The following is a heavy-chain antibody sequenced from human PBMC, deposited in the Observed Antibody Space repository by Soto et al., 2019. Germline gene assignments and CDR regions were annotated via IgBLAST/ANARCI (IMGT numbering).Heavy chain of an antibody. CDR3: ARGPYSSSWSPNWFDP. CDR1: GGSISSGDYY. V-gene: IGHV4-30-4*01. J-gene: IGHJ5*02. D-gene: IGHD6-13*01. CDR2: IYYSGST. Sequence: SETLSLTXTVSGGSISSGDYYWSWIRQPPGKGLEWIGYIYYSGSTYYNPSLKSRVTISVDTSKNQFSLRLSSVTAADTAVYYCARGPYSSSWSPNWFDPWGQGTLVTVSS.